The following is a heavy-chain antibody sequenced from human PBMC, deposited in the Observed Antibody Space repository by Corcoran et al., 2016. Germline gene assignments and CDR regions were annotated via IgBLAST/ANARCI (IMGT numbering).Heavy chain of an antibody. J-gene: IGHJ5*02. Sequence: QVQLQQWGAGLLKPSETLSLTCAVYGGSFSGYYWSWIRQPPGKGLEWIGEINHSGSTNYNPSHKSRVTISVDTSKNQFALKLSSVTAADPAVYYWARGRSVSSRAVAGTHWFDPWGQGTLVTVSS. V-gene: IGHV4-34*01. CDR2: INHSGST. CDR3: ARGRSVSSRAVAGTHWFDP. CDR1: GGSFSGYY. D-gene: IGHD6-19*01.